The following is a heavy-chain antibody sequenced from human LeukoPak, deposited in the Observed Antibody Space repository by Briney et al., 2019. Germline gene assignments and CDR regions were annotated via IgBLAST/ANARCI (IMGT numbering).Heavy chain of an antibody. Sequence: SETLSLTCTVSGGSISSYYWSWIRQPPGKGLEWIGYIYYSGSTNYNPSLKSRVTISVDTSKNQFSLKLSSVTAADTAVYYCARANGSGLNFDYWGQGTLVTVSS. CDR1: GGSISSYY. D-gene: IGHD3-10*01. J-gene: IGHJ4*02. CDR3: ARANGSGLNFDY. V-gene: IGHV4-59*01. CDR2: IYYSGST.